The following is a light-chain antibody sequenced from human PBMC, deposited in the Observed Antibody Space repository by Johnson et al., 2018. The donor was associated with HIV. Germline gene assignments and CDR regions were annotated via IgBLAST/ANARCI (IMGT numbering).Light chain of an antibody. CDR1: SSNIGNNY. Sequence: QSVLTQPPSVSAAPGQRVTISCSGSSSNIGNNYVSWHQQFPGTVPKLLIYEDNKRPSGIPDRFSGSKSGSSATLAITGLQTGDEGDYYCGSWDTSLSASLFGTGTKVTVL. J-gene: IGLJ1*01. CDR3: GSWDTSLSASL. V-gene: IGLV1-51*02. CDR2: EDN.